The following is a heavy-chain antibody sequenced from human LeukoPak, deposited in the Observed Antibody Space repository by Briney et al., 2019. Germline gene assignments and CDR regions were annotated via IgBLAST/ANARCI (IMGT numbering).Heavy chain of an antibody. D-gene: IGHD6-13*01. Sequence: GGSLRLSCAASGFTFSTSGMHWVRQAPGKGLEGVAVIWNDGSNQYYGASVKGRFTISRDNSKNTLYLQMNSLRAEDTAVYYCAGTKYSNSWEHYYYGMDDWGQGTTVTVS. J-gene: IGHJ6*02. CDR3: AGTKYSNSWEHYYYGMDD. CDR2: IWNDGSNQ. V-gene: IGHV3-33*01. CDR1: GFTFSTSG.